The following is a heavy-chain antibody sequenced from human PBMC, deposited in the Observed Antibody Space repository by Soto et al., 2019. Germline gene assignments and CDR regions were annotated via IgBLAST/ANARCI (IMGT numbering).Heavy chain of an antibody. CDR3: ARGLGLAALDY. V-gene: IGHV1-8*01. D-gene: IGHD2-15*01. CDR2: MNPNSGNT. CDR1: GYSFTSYD. J-gene: IGHJ4*02. Sequence: VASVKVSCKASGYSFTSYDINWVRQATGQGLEWMGWMNPNSGNTGYAQKFQGRLTMTRNTSIGAAYMELSSLRSDDTAVYFCARGLGLAALDYWGQGTLVTVSS.